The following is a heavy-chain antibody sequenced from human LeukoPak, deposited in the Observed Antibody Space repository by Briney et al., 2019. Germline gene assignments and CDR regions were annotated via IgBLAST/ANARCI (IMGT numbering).Heavy chain of an antibody. CDR2: INRGGST. CDR3: ARGGDWLFDY. V-gene: IGHV4-34*01. CDR1: GGSFSGYY. D-gene: IGHD2-21*02. Sequence: PSETLSLTCAVYGGSFSGYYWSWIRQPPGKGLEWIGEINRGGSTNYNPSLKSRVTISVDTSKNQFSLKLSSVTAADTAVYYCARGGDWLFDYWGQGILVTVSS. J-gene: IGHJ4*02.